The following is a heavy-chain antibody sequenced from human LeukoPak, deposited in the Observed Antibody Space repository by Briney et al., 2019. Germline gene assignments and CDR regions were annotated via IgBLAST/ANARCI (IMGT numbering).Heavy chain of an antibody. J-gene: IGHJ4*02. CDR3: ARDDY. V-gene: IGHV3-74*01. Sequence: GGSLRLSCAASGFTFSDYWMHWVRQVPGKGLAWVSRINPDGSTTVYADSVKGRFTISRDNAQNTLYLQMNSLRAEDTAVYYCARDDYWGQGTMVTVSS. CDR1: GFTFSDYW. CDR2: INPDGSTT.